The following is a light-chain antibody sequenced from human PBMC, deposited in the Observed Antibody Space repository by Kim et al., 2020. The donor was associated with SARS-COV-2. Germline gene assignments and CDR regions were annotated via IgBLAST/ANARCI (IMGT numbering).Light chain of an antibody. CDR2: LNNDGSH. Sequence: QLVLTQSPSASASLGASVKLTCTLSSGHSSYAIAWHQQQPEKGPRFLMKLNNDGSHNKGDGIPARFSGSSSGAERYLTISSLQSEDEADYYCQTWGTGIWVFGGGTKVTVL. CDR3: QTWGTGIWV. CDR1: SGHSSYA. J-gene: IGLJ3*02. V-gene: IGLV4-69*01.